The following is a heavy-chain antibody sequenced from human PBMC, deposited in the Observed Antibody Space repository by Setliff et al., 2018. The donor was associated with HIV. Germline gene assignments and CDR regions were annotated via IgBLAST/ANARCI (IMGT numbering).Heavy chain of an antibody. V-gene: IGHV4-4*07. D-gene: IGHD2-2*01. Sequence: SETLSLTCTVSGGSISSYYWSWIRQPAGKGLEWIGRIYTSGSTNYNPSLKSRVTISADSSKHQFSLNLNSVTAADTAVYYCARRAVQDGSITSSNWFDPWGQGILVTVSS. CDR3: ARRAVQDGSITSSNWFDP. J-gene: IGHJ5*02. CDR2: IYTSGST. CDR1: GGSISSYY.